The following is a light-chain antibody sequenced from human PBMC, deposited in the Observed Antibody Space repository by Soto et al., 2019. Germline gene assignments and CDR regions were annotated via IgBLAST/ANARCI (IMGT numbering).Light chain of an antibody. CDR3: KQRSNWPPMYT. V-gene: IGKV3-11*01. CDR1: QSVSSF. Sequence: EIVLTQSPATLSLSPVERVTLSCRASQSVSSFLAWYQQKPGQAPRLLIYDASNRATGIPARFSGSGSGTEFTLTISSLEPEDFAVYYCKQRSNWPPMYTFGQGTKLEIK. J-gene: IGKJ2*01. CDR2: DAS.